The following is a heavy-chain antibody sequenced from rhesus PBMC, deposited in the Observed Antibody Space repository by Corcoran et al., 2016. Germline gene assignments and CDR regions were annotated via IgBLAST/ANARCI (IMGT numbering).Heavy chain of an antibody. V-gene: IGHV4-73*01. D-gene: IGHD3-3*01. J-gene: IGHJ3*01. Sequence: QVQLQQWGEGLVKPSETLSLTCAVYGGSISDYFYWSWIRQPPGKGLEWIGDIYGSSTSTNYNPSLKSRVTISKDTSKNQFSLKLSSVTAADTAVYYCARGGITIFGLVIYDAFDFWGQGLRVTVSS. CDR1: GGSISDYFY. CDR2: IYGSSTST. CDR3: ARGGITIFGLVIYDAFDF.